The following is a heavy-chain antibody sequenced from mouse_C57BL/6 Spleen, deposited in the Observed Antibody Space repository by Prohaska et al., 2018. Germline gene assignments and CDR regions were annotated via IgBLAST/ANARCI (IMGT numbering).Heavy chain of an antibody. Sequence: QVQLQQPGAELVKPGASVKMSCKASGYTFTSYWITWVKQRPGQGLEWIGDIYPGSGSTNYNEKFKSKATLTVYTSSSTAYMQRSSLISEDSAVYYCARYGDYYGSSWRQGTTLTVSS. V-gene: IGHV1-55*01. CDR1: GYTFTSYW. D-gene: IGHD1-1*01. CDR2: IYPGSGST. CDR3: ARYGDYYGSS. J-gene: IGHJ2*01.